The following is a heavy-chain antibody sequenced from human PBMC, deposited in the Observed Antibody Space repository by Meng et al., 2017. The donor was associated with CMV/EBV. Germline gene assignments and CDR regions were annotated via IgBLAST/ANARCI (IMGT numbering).Heavy chain of an antibody. CDR2: IYYSGST. D-gene: IGHD4-17*01. V-gene: IGHV4-39*07. J-gene: IGHJ4*02. CDR1: GGSNSSSSYY. Sequence: QAHLQESGPGLVKPAENLSLTCTVSGGSNSSSSYYWGWIRQPPGKGLEWIGSIYYSGSTYYNPSLKSRVTISVDTSKNQFSLKLSSVTAADTAVYYCARDSSRWVTKYYFDYWGQGTLVTVSS. CDR3: ARDSSRWVTKYYFDY.